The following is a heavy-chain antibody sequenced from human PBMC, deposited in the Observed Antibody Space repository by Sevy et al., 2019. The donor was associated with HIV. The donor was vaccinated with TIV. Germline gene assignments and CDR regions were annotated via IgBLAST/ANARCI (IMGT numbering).Heavy chain of an antibody. J-gene: IGHJ4*02. CDR2: VNSDGSST. Sequence: GGSLRRSCAASGFTFSSYWMHWVRQAPGKGLVWVSRVNSDGSSTSYADSVKGRFTISRDNAKNTLYLQMNSLRAEDTAVYYCARGAAAGTFDYWGQGTLVTVSS. CDR3: ARGAAAGTFDY. CDR1: GFTFSSYW. V-gene: IGHV3-74*01. D-gene: IGHD6-13*01.